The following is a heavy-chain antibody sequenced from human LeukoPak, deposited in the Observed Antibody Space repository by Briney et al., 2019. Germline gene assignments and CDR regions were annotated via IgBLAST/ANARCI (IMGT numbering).Heavy chain of an antibody. CDR3: AGSFSGSYHSAFDI. J-gene: IGHJ3*02. CDR2: IYYSGST. V-gene: IGHV4-30-4*08. CDR1: GGSISSGDYY. Sequence: SQTLSLTCTVSGGSISSGDYYWSWIRQPPGKGLEWIGYIYYSGSTYYNPSLKSRVTISVDTSKNQFSPKLSSVTAADTAVYYCAGSFSGSYHSAFDIWGQGTMVTVSS. D-gene: IGHD1-26*01.